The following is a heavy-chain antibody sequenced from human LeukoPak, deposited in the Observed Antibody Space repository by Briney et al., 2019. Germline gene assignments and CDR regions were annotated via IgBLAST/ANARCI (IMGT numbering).Heavy chain of an antibody. Sequence: ASETLSLTCTVSGGSISSYYWSWIRQPAGKGLEWIGRIYTSGSTNYNPSLKSRVTMSVDTSKNQFSLKLSSVTAADTAVYYCARGAYTVTQHCYYYYMDVWGKGTTVTVSS. D-gene: IGHD4-11*01. CDR2: IYTSGST. CDR3: ARGAYTVTQHCYYYYMDV. CDR1: GGSISSYY. V-gene: IGHV4-4*07. J-gene: IGHJ6*03.